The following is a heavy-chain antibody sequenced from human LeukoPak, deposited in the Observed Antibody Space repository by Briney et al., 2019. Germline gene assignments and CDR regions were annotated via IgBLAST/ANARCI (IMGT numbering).Heavy chain of an antibody. CDR2: IKGDGSED. V-gene: IGHV3-7*03. J-gene: IGHJ3*01. CDR3: ARIISLTLDAFDF. CDR1: GFTFSRAW. Sequence: GGSLRLSCAASGFTFSRAWMSWLRQAPGKGLEWVANIKGDGSEDYYVDSVKGRFTISRDNTKNSLYLQMNSLKAEDTAVYYCARIISLTLDAFDFWGQGTMVTVSS.